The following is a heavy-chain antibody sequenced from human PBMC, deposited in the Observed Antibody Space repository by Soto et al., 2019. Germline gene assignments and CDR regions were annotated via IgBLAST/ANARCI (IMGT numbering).Heavy chain of an antibody. J-gene: IGHJ5*02. CDR3: TKARVSLLSVVKPDA. D-gene: IGHD2-15*01. V-gene: IGHV3-7*01. Sequence: GGSLRLSCVVSGFTFSSYWMNWVRQAPGKGLEWVANIKQDGSEKYYVDSAKGRFTISRDNAKNSLYLQMNSLSAEDTAIYYCTKARVSLLSVVKPDAWGQGTLVTVSS. CDR1: GFTFSSYW. CDR2: IKQDGSEK.